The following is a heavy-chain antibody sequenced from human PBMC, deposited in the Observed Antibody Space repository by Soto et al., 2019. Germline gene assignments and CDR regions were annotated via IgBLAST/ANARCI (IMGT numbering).Heavy chain of an antibody. V-gene: IGHV2-5*02. Sequence: QITLKESGPTLVKPTQTLTLTCTFSGFSLSTSGVGVGWIRQPPGKALEWLALIYWDDDKRYSPSLKSRLTTTKDNSKNQVVLTMTNMDPVDTATYYCAHSRRLSGYEYYYYYYAMDVWGQGTTVTVSS. CDR3: AHSRRLSGYEYYYYYYAMDV. CDR1: GFSLSTSGVG. CDR2: IYWDDDK. J-gene: IGHJ6*02. D-gene: IGHD5-12*01.